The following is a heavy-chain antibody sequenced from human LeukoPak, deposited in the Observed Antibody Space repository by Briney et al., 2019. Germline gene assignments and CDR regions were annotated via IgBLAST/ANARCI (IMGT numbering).Heavy chain of an antibody. CDR2: ISGSGGST. V-gene: IGHV3-23*01. J-gene: IGHJ4*02. D-gene: IGHD3-10*01. Sequence: PGRSLRLSCAASGFTFSSYAMSWVRQAPGRGLEWVSAISGSGGSTYYADSVKGRFTISRDNSKNTLYLQMNSLRAEDTAVYYCAKSRGYYYGSGSYYDYWGQGTLVTVSS. CDR1: GFTFSSYA. CDR3: AKSRGYYYGSGSYYDY.